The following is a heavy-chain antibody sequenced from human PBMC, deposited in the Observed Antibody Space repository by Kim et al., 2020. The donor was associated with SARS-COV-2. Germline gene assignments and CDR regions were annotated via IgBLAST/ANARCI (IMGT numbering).Heavy chain of an antibody. CDR3: ARERHRWRELNGYFDY. CDR1: GFTFSSYC. Sequence: GGSLRLSCAASGFTFSSYCMSWVRQAPGKGLEWVANIKQDGSEKYYVDSVKGRFTISRDNAKNSLYLQMNSLRAEDTAVYYCARERHRWRELNGYFDYWGQGTLVTVSS. CDR2: IKQDGSEK. V-gene: IGHV3-7*01. J-gene: IGHJ4*02. D-gene: IGHD2-15*01.